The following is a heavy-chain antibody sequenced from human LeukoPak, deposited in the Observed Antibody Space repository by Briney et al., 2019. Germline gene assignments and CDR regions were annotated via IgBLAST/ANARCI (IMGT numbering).Heavy chain of an antibody. Sequence: GGSLRLSCAASGFTFNTYAMSWVRQAPGKGLEWVSAISGGSTYYADSVKGRFTISRDNSKNTLYLQIHSLRAEDTAVYYCAKGKGSSSSSIDWWGQGTLVTVSS. V-gene: IGHV3-23*01. D-gene: IGHD2-15*01. CDR3: AKGKGSSSSSIDW. CDR2: ISGGST. J-gene: IGHJ4*02. CDR1: GFTFNTYA.